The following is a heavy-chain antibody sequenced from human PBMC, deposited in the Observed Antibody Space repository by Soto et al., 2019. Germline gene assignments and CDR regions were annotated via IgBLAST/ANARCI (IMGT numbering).Heavy chain of an antibody. CDR2: ITTSSSFR. Sequence: VQLVESGGGLVKPGGSLRLSCVASGFTFSTYSMNWVRQAPGKGLEWVADITTSSSFRFYADSMKGRFTISRDDAKNSLYLQVNSLRVEDTGVYYCARDRGVALATLTLASWGQGTLVTVSS. CDR1: GFTFSTYS. J-gene: IGHJ4*02. V-gene: IGHV3-21*02. CDR3: ARDRGVALATLTLAS. D-gene: IGHD2-15*01.